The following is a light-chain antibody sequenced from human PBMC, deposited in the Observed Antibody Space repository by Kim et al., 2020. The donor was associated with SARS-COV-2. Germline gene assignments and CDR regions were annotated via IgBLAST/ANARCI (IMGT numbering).Light chain of an antibody. J-gene: IGKJ1*01. CDR2: DAS. CDR3: QQYYKWPLT. Sequence: EVVMTQSPAALSVSLGERVTLSCWASQSVTTSLAWYQQKPGQAPRLLIYDASTRATGTPGRVSGSGSGTEFTLTISSLQSGDFALYYCQQYYKWPLTFGQGTKVDIK. V-gene: IGKV3-15*01. CDR1: QSVTTS.